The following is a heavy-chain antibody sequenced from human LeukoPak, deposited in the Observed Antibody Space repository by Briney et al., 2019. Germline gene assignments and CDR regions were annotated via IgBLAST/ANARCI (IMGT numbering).Heavy chain of an antibody. Sequence: PGRSLRLSRAASGFTFSSYAMHWVRQAPSKGLGWGAVISYDGGNKYYADSVKGRFTISRDNSKNTLYLQMNSLRAEDTAVYYCARGGSGKLGRPRPFDYWGQGTLVTVSS. CDR1: GFTFSSYA. V-gene: IGHV3-30*04. CDR2: ISYDGGNK. CDR3: ARGGSGKLGRPRPFDY. D-gene: IGHD3-10*01. J-gene: IGHJ4*02.